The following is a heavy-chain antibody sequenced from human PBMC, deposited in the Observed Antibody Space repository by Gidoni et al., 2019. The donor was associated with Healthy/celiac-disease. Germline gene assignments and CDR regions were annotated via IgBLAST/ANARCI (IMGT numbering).Heavy chain of an antibody. D-gene: IGHD6-19*01. V-gene: IGHV3-48*03. CDR2: IRSSCSTI. Sequence: EVQLVESVGGLVQPGGSVRLSWADCGSTFRSYEMNWVRQATGKGLDWVSYIRSSCSTICYADAVKGRLTISRDNAKNSLYLQMNSLRAEDTAVYYCARVGAKKAQNLYSSGWSDYWGQGTLVTVSS. CDR1: GSTFRSYE. J-gene: IGHJ4*02. CDR3: ARVGAKKAQNLYSSGWSDY.